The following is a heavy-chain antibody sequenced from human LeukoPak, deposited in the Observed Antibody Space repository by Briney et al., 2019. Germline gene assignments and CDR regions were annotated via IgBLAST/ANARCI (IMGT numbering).Heavy chain of an antibody. CDR2: IYYSGST. D-gene: IGHD2-15*01. Sequence: SETLSLTCTVSGGSISSYYWSWIRQPPGKGLEWIGYIYYSGSTNYNPSLKSRVTISVDTSKNQFSLKLSSVTAADTAVYYCVSCPGLDDAFDIWGQGTMVTVSS. V-gene: IGHV4-59*01. J-gene: IGHJ3*02. CDR3: VSCPGLDDAFDI. CDR1: GGSISSYY.